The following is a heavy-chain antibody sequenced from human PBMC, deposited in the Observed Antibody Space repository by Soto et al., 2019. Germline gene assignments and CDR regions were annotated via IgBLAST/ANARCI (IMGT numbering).Heavy chain of an antibody. CDR3: VNAIPSGGLDD. D-gene: IGHD3-10*01. J-gene: IGHJ4*02. V-gene: IGHV3-9*01. CDR1: GLRFDGA. Sequence: EVQLVESGGGLVQPGKSLRVSCSGPGLRFDGASHCLRQPPGKALEGVCGAICSSGTIGYSDSVKVRFTNSRDSADNSIYREMNSLRADYTAVYYCVNAIPSGGLDDWGQGTLVTVSS. CDR2: AICSSGTI.